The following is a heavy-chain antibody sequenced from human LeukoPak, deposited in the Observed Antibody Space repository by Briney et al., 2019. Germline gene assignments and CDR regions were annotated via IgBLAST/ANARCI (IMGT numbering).Heavy chain of an antibody. CDR3: AKDVRVGGGGMDV. D-gene: IGHD1-26*01. Sequence: GGSLRLSCEASGFTFGSHSMNWVRQTPGKGLEWVSLISDSGGNTYYADSVKGRFTISRDNSKNTLSLQMNSLRAEDTAVYYCAKDVRVGGGGMDVWGQGTPVTVSS. CDR2: ISDSGGNT. V-gene: IGHV3-23*01. J-gene: IGHJ6*02. CDR1: GFTFGSHS.